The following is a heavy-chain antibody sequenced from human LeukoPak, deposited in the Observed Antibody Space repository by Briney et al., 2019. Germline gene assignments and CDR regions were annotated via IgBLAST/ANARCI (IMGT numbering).Heavy chain of an antibody. Sequence: ASVKVSCKASGYTFTSYGISWVRQAPGQGLEWMGWISAYNGNTNYAQKLQGRVTMTTDTPTSTAYMELRSLRSDDTAVYYCASYYYYDSSGYYSGFDYWGQGTLVTVSS. J-gene: IGHJ4*02. CDR2: ISAYNGNT. CDR3: ASYYYYDSSGYYSGFDY. D-gene: IGHD3-22*01. V-gene: IGHV1-18*01. CDR1: GYTFTSYG.